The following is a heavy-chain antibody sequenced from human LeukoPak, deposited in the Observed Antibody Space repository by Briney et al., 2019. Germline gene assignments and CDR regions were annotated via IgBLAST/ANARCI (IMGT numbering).Heavy chain of an antibody. CDR2: ISSSSSTI. J-gene: IGHJ3*02. CDR1: GFTFSSYS. D-gene: IGHD2-15*01. CDR3: AKDMVVNGPGDAFDI. V-gene: IGHV3-48*04. Sequence: PGGSLRLSCAASGFTFSSYSMNWVRQAPGKGLEWVSYISSSSSTIYYADSVKGRFTISRDNAKNSLYLQMNSLRAEDTALYYCAKDMVVNGPGDAFDIWGQGTMVTVSS.